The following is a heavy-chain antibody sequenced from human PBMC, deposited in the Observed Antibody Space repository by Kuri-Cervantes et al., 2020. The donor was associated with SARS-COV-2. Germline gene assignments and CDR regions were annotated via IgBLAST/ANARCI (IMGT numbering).Heavy chain of an antibody. CDR2: ILYDGSNK. CDR3: ARDQGLAYYDFWSGYSNDAFDI. J-gene: IGHJ3*02. V-gene: IGHV3-30-3*01. D-gene: IGHD3-3*01. Sequence: GESLKVSCAASGFTFSSYAMHWVRQAPGKGLEWVAVILYDGSNKYYADSVKGRFTISRDNSKNTLYLQMNSLRAEDTAVYYCARDQGLAYYDFWSGYSNDAFDIWGQGTMVTVSS. CDR1: GFTFSSYA.